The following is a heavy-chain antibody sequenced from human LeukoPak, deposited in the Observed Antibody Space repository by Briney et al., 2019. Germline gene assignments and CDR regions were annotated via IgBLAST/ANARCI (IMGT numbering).Heavy chain of an antibody. J-gene: IGHJ3*02. Sequence: GGSLRLSCVVSGVSLYNNYIGWVRQAPRKGLEWVSLTSSGGTTWYEDSVKGRFTISRDTSKNTLFLQMNRLRVDDTAVYFCARLNVGAFDSWGQGTMVTVSS. V-gene: IGHV3-53*01. CDR1: GVSLYNNY. CDR3: ARLNVGAFDS. CDR2: TSSGGTT.